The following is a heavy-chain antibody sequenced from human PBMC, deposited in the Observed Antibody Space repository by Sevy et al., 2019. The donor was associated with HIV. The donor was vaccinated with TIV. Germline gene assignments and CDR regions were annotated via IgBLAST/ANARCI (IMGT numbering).Heavy chain of an antibody. J-gene: IGHJ4*02. Sequence: GGSLRLSCAASGFTFSDYDMHWVRQAPGKGLEWVAVMSHDGNYKNHADSVKGRFTISRDNFKNTLYLQMNSLRVEDTDVYFCARLFDCGGDCYYLDYWGQGAPVTVSS. CDR2: MSHDGNYK. CDR3: ARLFDCGGDCYYLDY. CDR1: GFTFSDYD. D-gene: IGHD2-21*02. V-gene: IGHV3-30*04.